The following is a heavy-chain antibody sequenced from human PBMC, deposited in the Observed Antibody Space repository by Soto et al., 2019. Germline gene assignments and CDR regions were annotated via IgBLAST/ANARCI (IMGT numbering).Heavy chain of an antibody. D-gene: IGHD3-3*01. Sequence: SVKVSCKASGCTFSSYAISWVRQAPGQGLEWMGGIIPIFGTANYAQKFQGRVTITADKSTSTAYMELSSLRSEDTAVYYCARGTYYDFWSGYYGYYFDYWGQGTLVTVSS. J-gene: IGHJ4*02. CDR1: GCTFSSYA. CDR2: IIPIFGTA. V-gene: IGHV1-69*06. CDR3: ARGTYYDFWSGYYGYYFDY.